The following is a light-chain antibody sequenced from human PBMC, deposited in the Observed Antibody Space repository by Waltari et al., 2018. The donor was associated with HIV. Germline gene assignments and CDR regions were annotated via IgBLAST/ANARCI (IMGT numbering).Light chain of an antibody. Sequence: SVLTPPPSVSAAPGQNVTIFCYGSTTNIGNNDVSWYQQLPGTAPKFLIYENDKRPSGIPARFSGSKSGPSATLDITGLQAGDEADYYCGAWDSSLNYVVFGGGTKVTVL. V-gene: IGLV1-51*01. J-gene: IGLJ2*01. CDR1: TTNIGNND. CDR2: END. CDR3: GAWDSSLNYVV.